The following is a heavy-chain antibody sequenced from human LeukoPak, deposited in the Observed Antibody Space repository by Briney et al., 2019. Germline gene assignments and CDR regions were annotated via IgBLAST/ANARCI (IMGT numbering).Heavy chain of an antibody. V-gene: IGHV4-61*02. D-gene: IGHD2-15*01. CDR2: IYTSGST. CDR3: ARMAVVDRYYFDC. CDR1: GGSISSGSYY. J-gene: IGHJ4*02. Sequence: SETLSLTCTVSGGSISSGSYYWSWIRQPAGKGLEWIGRIYTSGSTNYNPSLKSRVTISVDTSKNQFSLKLSSVTAADTAVYYCARMAVVDRYYFDCWGQGTLVTVSS.